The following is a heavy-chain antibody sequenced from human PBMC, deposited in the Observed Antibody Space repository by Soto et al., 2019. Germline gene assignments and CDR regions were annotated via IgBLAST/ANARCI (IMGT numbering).Heavy chain of an antibody. Sequence: GGSLRLSCAASGFTFSSYSMNWVRQAPGKGLEWVSSISSSSSYIYYADSVKGRFTISRDNAKNSLYLQMNSLRAEDTAVYYCARRVDSPASDWYFDLWGRGTLVTVSS. V-gene: IGHV3-21*01. CDR1: GFTFSSYS. CDR2: ISSSSSYI. CDR3: ARRVDSPASDWYFDL. J-gene: IGHJ2*01. D-gene: IGHD2-15*01.